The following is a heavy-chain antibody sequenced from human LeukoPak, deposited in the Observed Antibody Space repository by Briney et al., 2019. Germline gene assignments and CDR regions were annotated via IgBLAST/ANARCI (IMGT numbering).Heavy chain of an antibody. CDR3: ARGNHCSSTSCYTLLYYYYGMDV. V-gene: IGHV4-34*01. D-gene: IGHD2-2*02. Sequence: PSETLSLTCAVYGGSFSGYYWSWIRQPPGKGLEWIGEINHSGSTNYNPSPKSRVTISVATSKNQFSLKLSSVTAADTAVYYCARGNHCSSTSCYTLLYYYYGMDVWGKGTTVTVSS. J-gene: IGHJ6*04. CDR2: INHSGST. CDR1: GGSFSGYY.